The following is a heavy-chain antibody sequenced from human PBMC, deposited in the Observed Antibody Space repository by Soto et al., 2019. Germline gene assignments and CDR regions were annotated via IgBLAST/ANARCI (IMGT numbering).Heavy chain of an antibody. V-gene: IGHV3-48*02. D-gene: IGHD2-2*01. Sequence: LRLSCAASGFTFSSYSMNWVRQAPGKGLEWVSYISSSSSTIYYADSVKGRFTISRDNAKNSLYLQMNSLRDEDTAVYYCARGGYCSSTSCYRLYYYYGMDVWGQGTTVTVSS. CDR3: ARGGYCSSTSCYRLYYYYGMDV. J-gene: IGHJ6*02. CDR1: GFTFSSYS. CDR2: ISSSSSTI.